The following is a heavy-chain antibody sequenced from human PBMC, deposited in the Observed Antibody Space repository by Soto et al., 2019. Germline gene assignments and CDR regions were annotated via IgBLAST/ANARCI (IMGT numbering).Heavy chain of an antibody. CDR2: IYPGDSDT. J-gene: IGHJ6*02. CDR1: GYSFTSYW. V-gene: IGHV5-51*01. CDR3: ATRGSGHGMDV. Sequence: GESLKISCNGSGYSFTSYWIGWVRQMPGKGLEWMGIIYPGDSDTRYSPSFQGQVTMSADRSITTAYLQWSSLKASDTAIYYCATRGSGHGMDVWGQGTTVTVSS. D-gene: IGHD3-10*01.